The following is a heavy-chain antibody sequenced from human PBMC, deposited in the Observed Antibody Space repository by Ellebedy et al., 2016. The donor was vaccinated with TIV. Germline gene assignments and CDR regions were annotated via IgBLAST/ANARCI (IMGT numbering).Heavy chain of an antibody. CDR3: ARVGGDLAGFRSYDY. D-gene: IGHD3-9*01. V-gene: IGHV4-34*01. J-gene: IGHJ4*02. CDR2: INHSGST. CDR1: GGSISSYY. Sequence: SETLSLTCTVSGGSISSYYWSWIRQPPGKGLEWIGEINHSGSTNYNPSLKSRVTMSVDTSKNQFSLKMSSVTAADTAVYYCARVGGDLAGFRSYDYWGQGTLVTVSS.